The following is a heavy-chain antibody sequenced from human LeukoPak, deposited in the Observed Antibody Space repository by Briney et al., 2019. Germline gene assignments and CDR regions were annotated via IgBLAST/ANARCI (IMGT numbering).Heavy chain of an antibody. D-gene: IGHD4-23*01. CDR2: INHSGST. J-gene: IGHJ3*02. CDR1: GGSFSGYY. CDR3: ARVGLATVVRGRAFDI. V-gene: IGHV4-34*01. Sequence: SETLSLTCAVYGGSFSGYYWGWIRQPPGKGLEWIGEINHSGSTNYNPSLKSRVTISVDTSKNQFSLKLSSVTAADTAVYYCARVGLATVVRGRAFDIWGQGTMVTVSS.